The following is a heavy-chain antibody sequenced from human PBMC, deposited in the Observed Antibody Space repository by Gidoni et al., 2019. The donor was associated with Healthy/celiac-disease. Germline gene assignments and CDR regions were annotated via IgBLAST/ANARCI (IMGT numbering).Heavy chain of an antibody. J-gene: IGHJ6*02. CDR1: GFTFRRYE. CDR2: ISSSGSTI. V-gene: IGHV3-48*03. D-gene: IGHD2-2*01. Sequence: EVQLVESGGGLVQPGGSLGLSCAASGFTFRRYEMNWVRQAPGKGLAWVSYISSSGSTIYYADSVKGRFTISRDNAKNSLYLQMNSLRAEDTAVYYCARDGVVPAAVYNYYYGMDVWGQGTTVTVSS. CDR3: ARDGVVPAAVYNYYYGMDV.